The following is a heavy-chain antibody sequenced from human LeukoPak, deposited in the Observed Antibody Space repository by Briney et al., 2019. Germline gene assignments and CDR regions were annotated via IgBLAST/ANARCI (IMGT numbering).Heavy chain of an antibody. Sequence: PGGSLRLSCAASGFTFSSYAISWVRQAPGQGLEWMGRIIPILGIANYAQKFQGRVTITADKSTSTAYMELSSLRSEDTAVYYCARGLTGTYFDYWGQGTLVTVSS. CDR2: IIPILGIA. CDR1: GFTFSSYA. V-gene: IGHV1-69*04. J-gene: IGHJ4*02. D-gene: IGHD1-20*01. CDR3: ARGLTGTYFDY.